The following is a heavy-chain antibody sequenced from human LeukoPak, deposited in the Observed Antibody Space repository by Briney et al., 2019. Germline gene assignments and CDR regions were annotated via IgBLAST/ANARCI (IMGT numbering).Heavy chain of an antibody. J-gene: IGHJ6*02. V-gene: IGHV1-2*02. D-gene: IGHD3-10*01. Sequence: RXXPGQGLEWRGWINPNSGGTNYAQKFQGRVTMTRDTSISTAYMELSRLRSDDTAVYYCARSITMVRGILDYYYYGMDVWGQGTTVTVSS. CDR2: INPNSGGT. CDR3: ARSITMVRGILDYYYYGMDV.